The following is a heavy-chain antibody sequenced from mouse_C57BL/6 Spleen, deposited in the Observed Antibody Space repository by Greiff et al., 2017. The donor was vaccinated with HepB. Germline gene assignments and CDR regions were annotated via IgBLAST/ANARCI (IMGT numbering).Heavy chain of an antibody. CDR3: ASCYYGSSFYAMDY. V-gene: IGHV1-26*01. CDR2: INPNNGGT. D-gene: IGHD1-1*01. CDR1: GYTFTDYY. Sequence: EVQLQQSGPELVKPGASVKISCKASGYTFTDYYMNWVKQSHGKSLEWIGDINPNNGGTSYNQKFKGKATLTVDTSSSTAYMELRSLTSEDSAVYYCASCYYGSSFYAMDYWGQGTSVTVSS. J-gene: IGHJ4*01.